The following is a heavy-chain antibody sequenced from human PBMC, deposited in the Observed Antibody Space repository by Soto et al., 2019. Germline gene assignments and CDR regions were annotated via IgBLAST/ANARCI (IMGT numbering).Heavy chain of an antibody. CDR2: INHSGSI. CDR3: ARRSDYVWGSYRHKTSYFDS. V-gene: IGHV4-34*01. D-gene: IGHD3-16*02. J-gene: IGHJ4*02. CDR1: GESFSAFY. Sequence: SETLSLTCAVYGESFSAFYWNWIRQTPGKGLEWIGEINHSGSINHNPSLKSRVTMSIDTSKNQLSLKLRSVTAADTAVYYCARRSDYVWGSYRHKTSYFDSWGQGTLVTVSS.